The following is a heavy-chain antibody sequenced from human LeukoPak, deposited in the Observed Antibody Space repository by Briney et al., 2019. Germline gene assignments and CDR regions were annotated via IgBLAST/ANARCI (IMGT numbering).Heavy chain of an antibody. J-gene: IGHJ4*02. CDR3: AKGPSIAVAGSGFDY. CDR2: ISGSGGST. Sequence: PGGSLRLSCAASGFTFSSYAMSWVRQAPGKGLEWVSAISGSGGSTYYADSVKGRFAISRDNSKNTLYLQMNSLRAEDTAVYYCAKGPSIAVAGSGFDYWGQGTLVTVSS. D-gene: IGHD6-19*01. CDR1: GFTFSSYA. V-gene: IGHV3-23*01.